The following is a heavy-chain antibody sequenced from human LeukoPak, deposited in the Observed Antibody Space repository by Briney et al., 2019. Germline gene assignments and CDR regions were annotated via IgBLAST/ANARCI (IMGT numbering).Heavy chain of an antibody. CDR1: GDSMRNYY. CDR2: IYNSGST. Sequence: SETLSLTCTVSGDSMRNYYWIWIRQPPGKGLEWIGYIYNSGSTNYNPSLRSRVTISIDASKNQFSLKLSSVTAADTAVYYCARDLRLWFGELFGAFDIWGQGTMVTVSS. CDR3: ARDLRLWFGELFGAFDI. J-gene: IGHJ3*02. V-gene: IGHV4-59*01. D-gene: IGHD3-10*01.